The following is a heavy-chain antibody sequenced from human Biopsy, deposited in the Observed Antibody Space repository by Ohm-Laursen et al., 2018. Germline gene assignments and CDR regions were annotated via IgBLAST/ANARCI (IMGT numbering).Heavy chain of an antibody. D-gene: IGHD2/OR15-2a*01. Sequence: AASVKVSCKASGYTFTTYDITWVRQATGQGPEWMGWMNPISGNTGYARKFRGRVTMTSDSSISTAYLEVSSLTFEDTAVYYCARAVRYRLLSDPWGQGTLVTVSS. CDR1: GYTFTTYD. CDR2: MNPISGNT. J-gene: IGHJ5*02. CDR3: ARAVRYRLLSDP. V-gene: IGHV1-8*01.